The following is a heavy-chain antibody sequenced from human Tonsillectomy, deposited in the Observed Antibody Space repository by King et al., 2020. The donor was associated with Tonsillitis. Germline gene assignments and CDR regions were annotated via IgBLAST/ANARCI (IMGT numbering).Heavy chain of an antibody. CDR2: ISSSSGYI. V-gene: IGHV3-21*01. CDR1: GFTFSSYT. CDR3: AREPPNGARHCSGGSCYPLNWFDP. J-gene: IGHJ5*02. Sequence: VQLVESGGGLVKPGGSLILSCAASGFTFSSYTMNWVRQAPGKGLEWVSSISSSSGYIYYADSVQGRFTISRDNAKNSLYLQMNSLRAEGTAVYYWAREPPNGARHCSGGSCYPLNWFDPWGQGTLVTVSS. D-gene: IGHD2-15*01.